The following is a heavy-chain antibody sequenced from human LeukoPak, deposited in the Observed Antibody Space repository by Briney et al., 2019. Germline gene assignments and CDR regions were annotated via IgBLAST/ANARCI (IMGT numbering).Heavy chain of an antibody. CDR2: IYSTGTS. D-gene: IGHD3-3*01. Sequence: SETLSLTCTVSGGSLIGYYWSWIRQPAGKGLEWIGRIYSTGTSNYHPTLKSRVTMSVDTSKNQFSLKLSPVTAADTAVYYCARGSGYASADYWGQGTLVTVSS. CDR3: ARGSGYASADY. J-gene: IGHJ4*02. CDR1: GGSLIGYY. V-gene: IGHV4-4*07.